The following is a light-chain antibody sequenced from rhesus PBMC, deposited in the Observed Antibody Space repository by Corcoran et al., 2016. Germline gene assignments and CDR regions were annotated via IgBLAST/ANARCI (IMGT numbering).Light chain of an antibody. CDR3: QQYSSSPRT. V-gene: IGKV1-22*01. CDR1: QGISNR. J-gene: IGKJ1*01. Sequence: DIQMTQSPSSLSASVGDTVTITCRASQGISNRAAWYQQKTGKAPKLLIHKASSLQSGVPSRLSGIGFGTDFTFTISSLQSEVFATYFCQQYSSSPRTFGQGTKVEIK. CDR2: KAS.